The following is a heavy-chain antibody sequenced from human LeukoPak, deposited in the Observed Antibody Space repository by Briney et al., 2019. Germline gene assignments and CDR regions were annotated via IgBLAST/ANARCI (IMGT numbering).Heavy chain of an antibody. J-gene: IGHJ5*02. D-gene: IGHD4-11*01. CDR3: ARALTTVTTGNNCFDP. CDR2: INTDGSST. CDR1: GFTFTSYA. Sequence: GGSLRLSCAASGFTFTSYAMSWVRQAPGKGLVWVSRINTDGSSTTYADSVKGRFTISRDNAKNTLYLQMNSLRVEDTAVYYCARALTTVTTGNNCFDPWGQGSLVTVSS. V-gene: IGHV3-74*01.